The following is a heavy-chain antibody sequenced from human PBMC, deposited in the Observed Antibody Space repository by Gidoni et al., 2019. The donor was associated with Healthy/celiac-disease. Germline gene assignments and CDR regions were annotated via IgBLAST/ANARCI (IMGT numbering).Heavy chain of an antibody. CDR2: ISSSGSTI. CDR1: GFTFSSYA. Sequence: EVQLVESGGGLVQPGGSLRLSCAASGFTFSSYAMNWVRQAPGKGLEWVSYISSSGSTIYYADSVKGRFTISRDNAKNSLYLQMNSLRAEDTAVYYCARDGSSWYNWFDPWGQGTLVTVSS. J-gene: IGHJ5*02. V-gene: IGHV3-48*03. D-gene: IGHD6-13*01. CDR3: ARDGSSWYNWFDP.